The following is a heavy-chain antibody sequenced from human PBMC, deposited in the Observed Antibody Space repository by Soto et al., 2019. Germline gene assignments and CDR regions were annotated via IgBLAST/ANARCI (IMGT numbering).Heavy chain of an antibody. CDR1: GYTFTDYD. V-gene: IGHV1-8*01. D-gene: IGHD2-21*02. Sequence: QVQVVQSRAEVKKPGASVKVSCKTSGYTFTDYDINWVRQATGQGLEWMGWVSPGNGNAGYAPQFQGRVTMTSDTSISTVYMELSSLTSEDTAVYFCEVTTGYWGQGTMVTVSS. J-gene: IGHJ4*02. CDR2: VSPGNGNA. CDR3: EVTTGY.